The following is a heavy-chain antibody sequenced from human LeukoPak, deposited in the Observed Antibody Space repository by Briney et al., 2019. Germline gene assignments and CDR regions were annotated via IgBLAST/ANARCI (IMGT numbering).Heavy chain of an antibody. D-gene: IGHD4-11*01. V-gene: IGHV4-4*07. CDR2: IYTSGST. CDR1: GDSIRGYY. Sequence: SETLSLTCSVSGDSIRGYYWNWIRQPAGKGLEWIGRIYTSGSTDYKPSLKSRVTMSVDASKKWFSLKMTSLTAADTAVYYCARGVTSVQSFWYFDLWGRGTLVTVSS. J-gene: IGHJ2*01. CDR3: ARGVTSVQSFWYFDL.